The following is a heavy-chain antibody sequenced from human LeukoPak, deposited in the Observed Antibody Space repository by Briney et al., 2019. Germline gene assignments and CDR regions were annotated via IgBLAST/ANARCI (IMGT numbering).Heavy chain of an antibody. V-gene: IGHV3-23*01. J-gene: IGHJ3*02. CDR2: ISGSGVNT. CDR3: AAPFKTTVPNAQKWGDAAFDI. CDR1: GFTFSNYA. Sequence: PGGSLRLSCAASGFTFSNYAMSWVRQAPGKGLEWVSGISGSGVNTYYADSVKGRLTISRDNSKNTLYLQMNSLRAEDTAVYYCAAPFKTTVPNAQKWGDAAFDIWGQGTTVTVSS. D-gene: IGHD4-17*01.